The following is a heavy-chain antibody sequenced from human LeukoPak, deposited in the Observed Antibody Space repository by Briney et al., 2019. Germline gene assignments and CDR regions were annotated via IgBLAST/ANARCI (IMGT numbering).Heavy chain of an antibody. J-gene: IGHJ4*02. V-gene: IGHV1-8*03. D-gene: IGHD5-12*01. CDR2: MNPNSGST. CDR3: ARGRSTGYPYYFEY. Sequence: ASVKVSCRASGYTFTSYDINWVRQATGQGLEWMGWMNPNSGSTGYAQKFQGRVTITRNTSISTAYMELSGLRSEDTAVYYCARGRSTGYPYYFEYWGQGTLVTVSS. CDR1: GYTFTSYD.